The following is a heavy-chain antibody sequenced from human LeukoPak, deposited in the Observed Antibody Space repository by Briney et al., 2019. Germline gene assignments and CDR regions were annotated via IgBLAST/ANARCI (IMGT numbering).Heavy chain of an antibody. CDR3: ARASAAAGIC. D-gene: IGHD6-13*01. Sequence: AGGSLRLSCAASGFTVSSNYMGWVHQAPGKGLEWVSVIYSGGSTYYADSVKGRFTISRHNSKNTLYLQMNSLRAEDTAVYYCARASAAAGICWGQGTLVTVSS. CDR2: IYSGGST. J-gene: IGHJ4*02. V-gene: IGHV3-53*04. CDR1: GFTVSSNY.